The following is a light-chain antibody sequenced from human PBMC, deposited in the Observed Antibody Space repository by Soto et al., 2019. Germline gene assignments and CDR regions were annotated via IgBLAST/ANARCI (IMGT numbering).Light chain of an antibody. CDR3: QQSYSSVQT. J-gene: IGKJ4*01. Sequence: DSQMTQSPPSLSASVGDRVTITCRASESISSYLNWYQHKPGKAPKLLIYAASSLQSWVPSRFRGSGSGTDFTLTISSLQPEDFATYYCQQSYSSVQTFGGGTSVEIK. V-gene: IGKV1-39*01. CDR1: ESISSY. CDR2: AAS.